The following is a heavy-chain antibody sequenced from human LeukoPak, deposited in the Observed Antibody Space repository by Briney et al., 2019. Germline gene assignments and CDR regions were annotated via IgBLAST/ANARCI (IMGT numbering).Heavy chain of an antibody. D-gene: IGHD2-2*01. CDR3: AKDCCDQSPLDD. V-gene: IGHV3-30-3*01. Sequence: PGGSLRLSCAASGFTFSSYAMHWVRQAPGKGLEWVAVISYDGSNKYYADSVKGRFTISRDNSKNMLYLRIETLRVEDTAYYYCAKDCCDQSPLDDWGQGTLVIVSS. J-gene: IGHJ4*02. CDR2: ISYDGSNK. CDR1: GFTFSSYA.